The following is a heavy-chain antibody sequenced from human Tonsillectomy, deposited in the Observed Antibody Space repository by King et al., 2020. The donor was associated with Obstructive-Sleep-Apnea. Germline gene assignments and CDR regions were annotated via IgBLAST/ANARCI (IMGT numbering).Heavy chain of an antibody. CDR2: IFTGGRP. D-gene: IGHD3/OR15-3a*01. V-gene: IGHV3-66*01. J-gene: IGHJ2*01. CDR1: LTASSNY. CDR3: ARAPFIWTDYEQSWYFDL. Sequence: EVQLVESGGAWVKLGGSLSLSCGLTASSNYMSWVRRAPGKGWEGVSVIFTGGRPFYAAPVKGRSTISRDISNNTLYLQLNSLRAEDTAVYYCARAPFIWTDYEQSWYFDLWGRGTLVTVSS.